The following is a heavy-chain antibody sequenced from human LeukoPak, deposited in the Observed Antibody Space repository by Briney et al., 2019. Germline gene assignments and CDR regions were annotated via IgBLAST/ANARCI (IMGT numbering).Heavy chain of an antibody. CDR1: GYTLTELS. Sequence: ASVKVSCKVSGYTLTELSMHWVRQAPGKGLEWMGGFDPEDGETIYAQKFQGRVTMTEDTSTDTAYMELSSLRSEDTAVYFCATNYYDILTGYQPILIDYWGQGTLVTVSS. CDR3: ATNYYDILTGYQPILIDY. V-gene: IGHV1-24*01. D-gene: IGHD3-9*01. CDR2: FDPEDGET. J-gene: IGHJ4*02.